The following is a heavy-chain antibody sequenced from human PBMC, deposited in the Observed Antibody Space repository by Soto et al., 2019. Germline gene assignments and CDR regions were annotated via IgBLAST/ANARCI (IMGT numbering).Heavy chain of an antibody. CDR1: GGSISSSSYY. Sequence: PSETLSLTCTVSGGSISSSSYYWGWIRQPPGKGLEWIGSIYYSGSTYYNPSLKSRVTISVDTSKNQFSLKLSSVTAADTAVYYCARHTRDYGVLTDYWGQRTLVTVSS. V-gene: IGHV4-39*01. CDR2: IYYSGST. D-gene: IGHD4-17*01. CDR3: ARHTRDYGVLTDY. J-gene: IGHJ4*02.